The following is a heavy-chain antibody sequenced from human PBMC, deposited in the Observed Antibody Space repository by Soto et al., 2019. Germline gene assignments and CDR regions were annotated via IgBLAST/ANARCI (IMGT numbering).Heavy chain of an antibody. J-gene: IGHJ6*02. CDR1: GFTFEDYA. V-gene: IGHV3-9*01. CDR3: SKPSSVRRYYGMAV. CDR2: ISWNSGSI. Sequence: EVQLVESGRGLVQPGRSLRLSCAASGFTFEDYAMHLVRQATGNGLEWVSGISWNSGSIGYADSVKGRFTISRANVKNSLYLVMNSLRAEDTAKYNCSKPSSVRRYYGMAVWCQENTVTLS.